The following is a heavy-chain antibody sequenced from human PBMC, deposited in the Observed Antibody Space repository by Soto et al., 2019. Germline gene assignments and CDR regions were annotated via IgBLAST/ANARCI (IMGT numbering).Heavy chain of an antibody. V-gene: IGHV3-23*01. J-gene: IGHJ5*02. CDR3: AKGAAYCSSTSCYRGNWFDP. Sequence: GGSLRLSCAASGFTFSSYAMSWVRRAPGKGLEWVSAISYNGSSKYYADSVKGRFTISRDNSKNTLYLQMNSLRAEDTAVYYCAKGAAYCSSTSCYRGNWFDPWGQGTLVTV. CDR1: GFTFSSYA. D-gene: IGHD2-2*01. CDR2: ISYNGSSK.